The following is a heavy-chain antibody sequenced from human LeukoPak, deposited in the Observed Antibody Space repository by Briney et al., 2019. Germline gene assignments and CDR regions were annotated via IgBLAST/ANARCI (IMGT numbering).Heavy chain of an antibody. CDR3: ASRITGTTSRDAIDI. Sequence: GGSLRLSCAASGFTVSSNYMRWVRQAPGKGLEWVSVIYSGGSTYYADSVKGGFTISRHNSKNTLYLQMNSLRAEDTAVYYCASRITGTTSRDAIDIWGQGTMVTVSS. D-gene: IGHD1-20*01. CDR1: GFTVSSNY. J-gene: IGHJ3*02. V-gene: IGHV3-53*04. CDR2: IYSGGST.